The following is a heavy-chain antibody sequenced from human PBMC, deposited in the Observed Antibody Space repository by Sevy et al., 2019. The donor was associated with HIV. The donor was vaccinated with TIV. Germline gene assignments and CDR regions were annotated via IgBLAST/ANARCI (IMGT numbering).Heavy chain of an antibody. J-gene: IGHJ6*02. CDR1: GYTFTSYA. CDR2: INTNTGNP. CDR3: ARGEDLSGDYLLLYYYYGMDV. D-gene: IGHD4-17*01. V-gene: IGHV7-4-1*02. Sequence: ASVKVSCKASGYTFTSYAMNWVRQAPGQGLEWMGWINTNTGNPTYAQGFTGRFVFSLDISVSTAYLQISSLKAEDTAVYYCARGEDLSGDYLLLYYYYGMDVWGQGTTVTVSS.